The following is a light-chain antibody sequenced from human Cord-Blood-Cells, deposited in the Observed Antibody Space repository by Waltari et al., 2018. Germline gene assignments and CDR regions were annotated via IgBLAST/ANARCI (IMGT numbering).Light chain of an antibody. CDR1: QSVSSSY. CDR3: QQYGSSLFT. J-gene: IGKJ3*01. Sequence: EIVLTQSPSTLSLSPGERATLSCGARQSVSSSYLAGYQQKPGLAPRLLISDASSRATGIPDRFSGSGSGTDFTLTISRLEPEDFAVYYCQQYGSSLFTFGPGTKVDIK. CDR2: DAS. V-gene: IGKV3D-20*01.